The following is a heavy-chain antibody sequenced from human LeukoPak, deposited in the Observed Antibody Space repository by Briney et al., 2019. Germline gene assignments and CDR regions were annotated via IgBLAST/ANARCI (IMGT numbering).Heavy chain of an antibody. V-gene: IGHV3-23*01. CDR1: GFTFSSYA. Sequence: PGGSLRLSCAASGFTFSSYAMSWVRQAPGKGLEWVSAISGSGGSTYYADSVKGRFTISRDNAKNSLYLQMNSLRAEDTAVYYCARARGSFDYWGQGTLVTVSS. J-gene: IGHJ4*02. D-gene: IGHD3-10*01. CDR3: ARARGSFDY. CDR2: ISGSGGST.